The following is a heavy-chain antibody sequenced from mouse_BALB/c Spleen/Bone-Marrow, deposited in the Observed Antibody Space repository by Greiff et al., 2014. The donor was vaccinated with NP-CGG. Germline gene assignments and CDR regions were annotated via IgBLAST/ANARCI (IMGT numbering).Heavy chain of an antibody. J-gene: IGHJ4*01. CDR1: GFTFSDYY. V-gene: IGHV5-12*01. CDR2: ISNGGGST. Sequence: EVKLVESGGGLVQPGGSLKLSCAPSGFTFSDYYMYWVRQTPEKRLEWVAYISNGGGSTYYPDTVKGRFTISRDNAKNTLYLQMSRLKSEDTAMYYCARGGIYYGMDYWGQGTSVTVSS. CDR3: ARGGIYYGMDY.